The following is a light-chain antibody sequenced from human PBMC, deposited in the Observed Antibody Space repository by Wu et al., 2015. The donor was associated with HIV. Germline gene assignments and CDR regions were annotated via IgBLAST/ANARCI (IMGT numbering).Light chain of an antibody. CDR1: QSVNSN. J-gene: IGKJ1*01. CDR2: GAS. V-gene: IGKV3-15*01. CDR3: QQYNDWPPRT. Sequence: EIVLTQSPGTLSLSPGERATLSCRASQSVNSNLAWYQQKPGQAPRLLIYGASTRATGIPARFSGSGSGTEFTLTISSLQSEDFAVYYCQQYNDWPPRTFGQGTKVEIK.